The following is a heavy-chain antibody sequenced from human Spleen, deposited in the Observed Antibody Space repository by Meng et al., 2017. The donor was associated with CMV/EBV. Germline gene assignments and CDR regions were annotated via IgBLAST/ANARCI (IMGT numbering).Heavy chain of an antibody. D-gene: IGHD3-10*01. CDR3: ARNARGSGY. Sequence: LSFAAAGFTFRTFWMSWVRQAPGKGLEWVASIKHDGRDKYYVDSVRGRFTISRDNAKNSLLLQMNSLRAEDTAVYYCARNARGSGYWGQGTLVTVSS. CDR2: IKHDGRDK. J-gene: IGHJ4*02. V-gene: IGHV3-7*01. CDR1: GFTFRTFW.